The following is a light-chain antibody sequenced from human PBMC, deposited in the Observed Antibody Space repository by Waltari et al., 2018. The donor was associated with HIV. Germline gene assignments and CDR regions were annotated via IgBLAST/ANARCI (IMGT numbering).Light chain of an antibody. CDR2: DAA. CDR1: QSVSSY. Sequence: EIVLTQSPATLSLSPGERATLSCRASQSVSSYLAWYQQKPSRALRLLIYDAANSATGIPARFSGSGSGTDFTLTISSLEPEDFAVYYCQQRSNWPSLTFGGGTKVEIK. CDR3: QQRSNWPSLT. V-gene: IGKV3-11*01. J-gene: IGKJ4*01.